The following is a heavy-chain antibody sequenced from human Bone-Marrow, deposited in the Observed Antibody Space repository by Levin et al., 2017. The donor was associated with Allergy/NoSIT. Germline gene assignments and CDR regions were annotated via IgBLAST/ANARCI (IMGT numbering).Heavy chain of an antibody. J-gene: IGHJ5*02. CDR2: IKQDGSEK. CDR3: ATDGSAGSNSRNWFDP. Sequence: PGGSLRLSCEGSGFSFSNYWMNWVRQAPGKGLEWVANIKQDGSEKYYVDSVKGRFTISRDNTKNSLYLQMNSLRADDTAMYYCATDGSAGSNSRNWFDPWGQGTLVTVSS. D-gene: IGHD2-15*01. V-gene: IGHV3-7*03. CDR1: GFSFSNYW.